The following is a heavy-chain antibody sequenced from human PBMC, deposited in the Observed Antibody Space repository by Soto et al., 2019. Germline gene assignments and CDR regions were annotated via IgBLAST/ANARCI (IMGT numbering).Heavy chain of an antibody. D-gene: IGHD3-3*01. V-gene: IGHV3-23*01. CDR2: ISGSGGST. Sequence: PGGSLRLSCAASGFTFSSYAMSWVRQAPGKGLEWVSAISGSGGSTYYADSVKGRFTISRDNSKNTLYLQMNSLRAEDTAVYYCAKGLNYDFWSGQAFDYWGQGTLVTVSS. CDR1: GFTFSSYA. CDR3: AKGLNYDFWSGQAFDY. J-gene: IGHJ4*02.